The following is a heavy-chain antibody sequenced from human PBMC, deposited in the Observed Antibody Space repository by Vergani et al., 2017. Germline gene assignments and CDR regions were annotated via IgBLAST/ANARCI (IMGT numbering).Heavy chain of an antibody. J-gene: IGHJ6*03. CDR1: GGSFTSYH. CDR2: IDHTGRP. D-gene: IGHD4-11*01. CDR3: ARVNTETNGHLYYYYYMDV. V-gene: IGHV4-34*01. Sequence: QVQLQQWGGGLLKPSETLSLTCVVNGGSFTSYHWTWIRQSQGEGLEWVGDIDHTGRPDYNPSLKSRLTMSVDKSRNQFSLTRTSVTATDTAIYFCARVNTETNGHLYYYYYMDVWGQGTAVTVS.